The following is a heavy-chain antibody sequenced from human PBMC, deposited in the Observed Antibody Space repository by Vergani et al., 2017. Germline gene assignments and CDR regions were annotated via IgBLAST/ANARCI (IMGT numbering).Heavy chain of an antibody. Sequence: EVQLVESGGGLVPPGRSLRLSCAASGFSFGDYAMTWVRQAPGKGLEWVAFIRNKAYGGTTEYAASVKGRFTISRDDSKNSLYLQMNSLKTEDTAVYYCARDLLGYCSSTSCSNGMDVWGQGTTVTVSS. CDR1: GFSFGDYA. CDR2: IRNKAYGGTT. V-gene: IGHV3-49*04. D-gene: IGHD2-2*01. J-gene: IGHJ6*02. CDR3: ARDLLGYCSSTSCSNGMDV.